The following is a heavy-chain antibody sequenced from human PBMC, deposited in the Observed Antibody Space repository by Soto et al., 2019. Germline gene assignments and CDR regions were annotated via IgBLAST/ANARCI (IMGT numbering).Heavy chain of an antibody. CDR1: GGSIRSGTYY. J-gene: IGHJ4*02. D-gene: IGHD3-22*01. V-gene: IGHV4-31*03. CDR2: IYYSGST. Sequence: SETLSLTCTVSGGSIRSGTYYWSWIRQPPGKGLEWIGYIYYSGSTYYNPSLKSRVTISVDTSKNQFSLKLSSVTAADTAVYYCARYPDSSGYYYYFDYWGQGTLVTVSS. CDR3: ARYPDSSGYYYYFDY.